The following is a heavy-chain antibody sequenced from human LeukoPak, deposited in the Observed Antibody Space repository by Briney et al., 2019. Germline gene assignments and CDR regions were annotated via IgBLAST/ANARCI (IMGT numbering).Heavy chain of an antibody. CDR3: AKDQGSSGWFVRDDY. J-gene: IGHJ4*02. CDR1: GFTFSSYA. CDR2: ISGSGGST. Sequence: PGGSLRLSCAASGFTFSSYAMSWVRKAPGKGLEWVSGISGSGGSTYYADSVKGRFTISRDNSKKTLYLQMNSLRAEDTAVYYCAKDQGSSGWFVRDDYWGQGTLVTVSS. V-gene: IGHV3-23*01. D-gene: IGHD6-19*01.